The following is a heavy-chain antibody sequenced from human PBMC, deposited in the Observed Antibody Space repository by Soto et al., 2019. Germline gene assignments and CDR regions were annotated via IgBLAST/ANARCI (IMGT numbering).Heavy chain of an antibody. V-gene: IGHV1-18*01. Sequence: QVQLVQSGGEVKEPGASVKVSCKASGYRFSRYGINWVRQAPGQGLEWMGWFSTYDGNTQYAQKFQGRVTMTTETSTNTVYLELTSLTSDDTAVYYCARDEEDANLMIVVLPGDYWGQGTLVSVSS. CDR2: FSTYDGNT. CDR3: ARDEEDANLMIVVLPGDY. J-gene: IGHJ4*02. CDR1: GYRFSRYG. D-gene: IGHD2-21*01.